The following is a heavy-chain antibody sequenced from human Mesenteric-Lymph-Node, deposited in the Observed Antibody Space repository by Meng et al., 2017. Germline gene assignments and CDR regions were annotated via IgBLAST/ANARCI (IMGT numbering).Heavy chain of an antibody. V-gene: IGHV7-4-1*02. CDR3: AREGGWSNFDY. D-gene: IGHD6-19*01. Sequence: QVPLVTAGAEVKKPGSSVKVSCKASGGTFSSYAISWVRQAPGQGLEWMGWINTNTGNPTYAQGFTGRFVFSLDTSVSTAYLQISSLKAEDTAVYYCAREGGWSNFDYWGQGTLVTVSS. CDR2: INTNTGNP. J-gene: IGHJ4*02. CDR1: GGTFSSYA.